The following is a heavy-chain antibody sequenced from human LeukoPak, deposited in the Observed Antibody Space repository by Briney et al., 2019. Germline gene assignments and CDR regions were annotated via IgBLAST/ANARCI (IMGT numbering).Heavy chain of an antibody. CDR2: IKQDESEK. Sequence: PGGSLRLSCTASGFTFSSYWMSWVRQAPGKGLEWVANIKQDESEKYYADSVEGRFTISRDNAKNSLYLQMNSLRAEDTAVYYCAKDNSRVVRGVSPDYWGQGTLVTVSS. J-gene: IGHJ4*02. CDR3: AKDNSRVVRGVSPDY. CDR1: GFTFSSYW. D-gene: IGHD3-10*01. V-gene: IGHV3-7*03.